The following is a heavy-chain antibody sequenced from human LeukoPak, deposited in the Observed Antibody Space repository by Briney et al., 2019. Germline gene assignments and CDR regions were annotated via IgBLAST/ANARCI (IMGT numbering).Heavy chain of an antibody. J-gene: IGHJ3*02. D-gene: IGHD4-17*01. CDR2: IIPTFGTA. Sequence: GSSVKVSCKASGGTFSSYAISWVRQAPGQGLEWMGGIIPTFGTANYAQKFQGRVTITADKSTSTAYMELSSLRSEDTAVYYCARGRENYGDYVDAFDIWGQGTMVTVSS. V-gene: IGHV1-69*06. CDR1: GGTFSSYA. CDR3: ARGRENYGDYVDAFDI.